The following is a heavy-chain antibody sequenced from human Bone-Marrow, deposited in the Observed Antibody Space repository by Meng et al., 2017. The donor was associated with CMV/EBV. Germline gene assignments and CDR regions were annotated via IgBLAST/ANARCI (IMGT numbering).Heavy chain of an antibody. J-gene: IGHJ6*01. CDR1: GFTFSSYW. CDR3: ARDSRVLRFLEWLLPYYYYYGMDV. V-gene: IGHV3-7*01. D-gene: IGHD3-3*01. Sequence: GESLKISCAASGFTFSSYWMSWVRQAPGKGLEWVANIKQDGSEKYYVDSVKGRFTISRDNAKNSLYLQMNSLRAEDTAVYYCARDSRVLRFLEWLLPYYYYYGMDVWGQGTTVTCYS. CDR2: IKQDGSEK.